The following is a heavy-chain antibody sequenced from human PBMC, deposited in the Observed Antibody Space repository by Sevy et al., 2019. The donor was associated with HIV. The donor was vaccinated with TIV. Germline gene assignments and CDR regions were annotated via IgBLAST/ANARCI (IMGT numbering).Heavy chain of an antibody. V-gene: IGHV3-30-3*01. CDR1: GFTFSSYA. CDR2: ISYDRSNK. J-gene: IGHJ3*02. CDR3: AREDYGDYFSRSSGKNAFDI. Sequence: GGSLRLSCAASGFTFSSYAMHRVRQAPRKGLEWVAVISYDRSNKYYADSVKGRFTISRDNSKNTLYLQMNSLRAEDTAVYYCAREDYGDYFSRSSGKNAFDIWGRGTMVTVSS. D-gene: IGHD4-17*01.